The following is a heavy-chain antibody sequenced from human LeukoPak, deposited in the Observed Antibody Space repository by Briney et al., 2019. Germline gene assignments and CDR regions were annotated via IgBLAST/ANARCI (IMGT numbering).Heavy chain of an antibody. CDR1: GGSINSSSYY. Sequence: SETLSLTCTVSGGSINSSSYYWGWIRQPPGKGLEWIGSIYYSGSTYYNPSLKSRVTISVDTSKNQFSLKLSSVTAADTAVYYCARDSPDIYAFDIWGQGTMVTVSS. D-gene: IGHD3-9*01. V-gene: IGHV4-39*07. CDR3: ARDSPDIYAFDI. CDR2: IYYSGST. J-gene: IGHJ3*02.